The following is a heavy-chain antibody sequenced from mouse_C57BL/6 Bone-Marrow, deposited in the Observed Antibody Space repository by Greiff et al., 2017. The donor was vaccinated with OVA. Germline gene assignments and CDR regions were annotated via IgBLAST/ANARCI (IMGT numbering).Heavy chain of an antibody. D-gene: IGHD2-2*01. CDR2: IGPGSGST. J-gene: IGHJ4*01. CDR3: ANYGYDPLYYYAMDY. V-gene: IGHV1-77*01. Sequence: QVQLKQSGAELVKPGASVKISCKASGYTFTDYYINWVQQRPGQGLEWIGKIGPGSGSTYYNEKFKGKATLTADKSSSTAYLQLSSLTSEDSAVYVCANYGYDPLYYYAMDYWGRGTSVTVTA. CDR1: GYTFTDYY.